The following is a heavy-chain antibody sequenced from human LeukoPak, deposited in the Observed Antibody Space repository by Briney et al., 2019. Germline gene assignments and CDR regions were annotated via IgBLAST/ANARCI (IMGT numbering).Heavy chain of an antibody. V-gene: IGHV3-66*01. J-gene: IGHJ4*02. D-gene: IGHD2-21*02. CDR2: MYTGGGR. CDR3: TRGQSYCGADCYSD. CDR1: GFSVSNYY. Sequence: GESLRLSCAASGFSVSNYYVSWVRQPPGKGLEWVSVMYTGGGRYYGDSVKGRFTISKDNSKNTVFLQMNSLRVEDTALYYCTRGQSYCGADCYSDWGQGTLVTVSS.